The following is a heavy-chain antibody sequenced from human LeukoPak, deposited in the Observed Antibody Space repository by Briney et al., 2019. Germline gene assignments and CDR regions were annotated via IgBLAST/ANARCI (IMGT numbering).Heavy chain of an antibody. J-gene: IGHJ5*02. CDR2: TYYSGST. D-gene: IGHD6-19*01. Sequence: SETLSLTCTVSGGSISSYYWSWIRQPPGKGLEWIGYTYYSGSTNFNPSLKSRVTISVDTSKNQFSLKLSSVTAADTAVYYCARDGEAGTPGWFDPWGQGTLVTVSS. V-gene: IGHV4-59*01. CDR3: ARDGEAGTPGWFDP. CDR1: GGSISSYY.